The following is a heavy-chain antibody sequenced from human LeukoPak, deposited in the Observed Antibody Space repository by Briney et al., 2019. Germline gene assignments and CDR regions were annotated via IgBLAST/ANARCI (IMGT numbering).Heavy chain of an antibody. J-gene: IGHJ4*02. Sequence: PGGSLRLSCAASGFTFSNAWMSWVRQAPGKGLEWVGRIKSKTDGGTTDYAAPVKGRFTISRDDSKNTLYLQMNSLRAEDTAVYYCAKVDCTNGVCPFDYWGQGTLVTVSS. CDR1: GFTFSNAW. V-gene: IGHV3-15*01. CDR3: AKVDCTNGVCPFDY. CDR2: IKSKTDGGTT. D-gene: IGHD2-8*01.